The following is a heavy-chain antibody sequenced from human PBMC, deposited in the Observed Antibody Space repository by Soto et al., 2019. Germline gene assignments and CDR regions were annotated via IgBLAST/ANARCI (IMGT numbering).Heavy chain of an antibody. CDR2: IYSGGST. D-gene: IGHD3-10*01. CDR1: GFIVSSNY. CDR3: GRDLGPEGVCHGGNCNY. V-gene: IGHV3-66*01. Sequence: EVQLVESGGGLVQPGGSLRLSCAASGFIVSSNYMTWVRQAPGKGLEWVSLIYSGGSTNYADSVKGRFTVSRDSSKNTFYLKMNGPRVEDTAVYYCGRDLGPEGVCHGGNCNYWAKEPRVTVSS. J-gene: IGHJ4*02.